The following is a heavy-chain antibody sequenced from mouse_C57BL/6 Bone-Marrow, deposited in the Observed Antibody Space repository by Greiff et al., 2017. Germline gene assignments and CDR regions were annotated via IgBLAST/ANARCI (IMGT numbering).Heavy chain of an antibody. Sequence: VQLQQPGAELVRPGTSVKLSCKASGYTFTSYWMHWVKQRPGQGLEWIGVIDPSDSYTNYNQKFKGKATLTVDTSSSTAYMQLSSLTSEDSAVYYCARLDYGSSYWGQGTLVTVSA. CDR3: ARLDYGSSY. CDR2: IDPSDSYT. D-gene: IGHD1-1*01. CDR1: GYTFTSYW. V-gene: IGHV1-59*01. J-gene: IGHJ3*01.